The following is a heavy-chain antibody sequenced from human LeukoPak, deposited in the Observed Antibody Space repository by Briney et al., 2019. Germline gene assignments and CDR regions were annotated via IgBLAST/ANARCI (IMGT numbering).Heavy chain of an antibody. J-gene: IGHJ3*02. D-gene: IGHD2-2*01. CDR2: IRYDGSNK. V-gene: IGHV3-30*02. Sequence: PGGSLRLSCAASGFTFSSYGMHWVRQAPGKGLEWVAFIRYDGSNKYYADSVKGRFTISRDNSKNTLYLQMNSLRAEDTAVYYCAKALRPYCSSTSCPRAFDIWGQGTMVTVSS. CDR1: GFTFSSYG. CDR3: AKALRPYCSSTSCPRAFDI.